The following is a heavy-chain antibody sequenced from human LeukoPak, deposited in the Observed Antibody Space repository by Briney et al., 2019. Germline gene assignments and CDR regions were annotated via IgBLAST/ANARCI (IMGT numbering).Heavy chain of an antibody. J-gene: IGHJ4*02. CDR3: ARRKGEPNIFDY. D-gene: IGHD3-16*01. CDR1: GYTFTGYY. V-gene: IGHV1-2*06. CDR2: INPNSGGA. Sequence: ASVKVSCKASGYTFTGYYIHWVRQAPGQGLEWMGRINPNSGGANYAQKFQGRVTMTRDTSISTASMELSRLRSDDTAVYYCARRKGEPNIFDYWGQGTLDTVSS.